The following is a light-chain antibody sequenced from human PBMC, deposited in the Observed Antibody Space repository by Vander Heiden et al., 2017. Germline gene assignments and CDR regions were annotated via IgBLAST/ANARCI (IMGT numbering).Light chain of an antibody. CDR3: QQLNNLT. J-gene: IGKJ4*01. Sequence: DIQLTQSPSFLSASVGDRVTITCRASQGISSYLAWDQQKPGKAPKLLIYAASTWKSGVQSRCSGSGSGTEFTLTSSSLQTEDFATYYKQQLNNLTFGGGTKVEIK. CDR1: QGISSY. V-gene: IGKV1-9*01. CDR2: AAS.